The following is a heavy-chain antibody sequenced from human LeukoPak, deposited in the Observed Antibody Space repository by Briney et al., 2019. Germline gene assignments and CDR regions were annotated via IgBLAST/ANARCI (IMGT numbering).Heavy chain of an antibody. CDR2: ISYDGSNK. Sequence: PGGSLRLSCAASGFTFSSYGMHCVRQAPGKGLEWVAVISYDGSNKYYADSVKGRFTISRDNSKNTLYLQMNSLRAEDTAVYYCAKDGGAYGFDYWGQGTLVTVSS. CDR3: AKDGGAYGFDY. J-gene: IGHJ4*02. CDR1: GFTFSSYG. V-gene: IGHV3-30*18. D-gene: IGHD3-16*01.